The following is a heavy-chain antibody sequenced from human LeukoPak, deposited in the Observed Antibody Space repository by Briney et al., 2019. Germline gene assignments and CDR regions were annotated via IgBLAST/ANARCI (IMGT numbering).Heavy chain of an antibody. CDR1: GFTFSDYY. D-gene: IGHD3-10*01. Sequence: GGSLRLSCAASGFTFSDYYMSWIRQAPGKGLEWVSYISSTGSTIYYADSVKGRFTISRDNAKNSLFLQMNSLRADDTAVYYCARTGGFGGLYYFDYWGQGTLVTVSS. J-gene: IGHJ4*02. CDR2: ISSTGSTI. CDR3: ARTGGFGGLYYFDY. V-gene: IGHV3-11*04.